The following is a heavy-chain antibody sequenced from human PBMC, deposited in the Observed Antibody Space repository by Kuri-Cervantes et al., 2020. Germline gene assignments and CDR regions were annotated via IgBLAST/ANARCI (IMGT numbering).Heavy chain of an antibody. Sequence: SVKVSCKAPGGTFSSYAISWVRQAPGQGLEWMGGIIPIFGTANYAQKFQGRVTITADESTSTAYMELSSLRSDDTAVYYCARHHWGSPLYNWFDPWGQGTLVTVSS. J-gene: IGHJ5*02. CDR2: IIPIFGTA. CDR1: GGTFSSYA. V-gene: IGHV1-69*13. D-gene: IGHD7-27*01. CDR3: ARHHWGSPLYNWFDP.